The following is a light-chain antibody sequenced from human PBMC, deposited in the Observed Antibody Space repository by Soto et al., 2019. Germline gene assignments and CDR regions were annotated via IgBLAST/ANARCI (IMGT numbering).Light chain of an antibody. CDR3: QVWDSSSDHYV. J-gene: IGLJ1*01. CDR1: NIGSKS. Sequence: SSELTQPPSASVAPGKTARITCGGNNIGSKSVHWYQQKPGQAPVLVIYYDSDRPSGIPERFSGSNSGNTATLTISGVEAGDEADYYCQVWDSSSDHYVFGTGTKVTVL. V-gene: IGLV3-21*04. CDR2: YDS.